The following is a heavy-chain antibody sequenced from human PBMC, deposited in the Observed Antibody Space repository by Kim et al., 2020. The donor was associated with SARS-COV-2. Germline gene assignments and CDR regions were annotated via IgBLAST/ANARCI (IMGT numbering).Heavy chain of an antibody. D-gene: IGHD4-4*01. CDR3: TRHPNDYSNNYYYYGMDV. Sequence: GRFTISRDDSKNTAYLQMNSLKTEDTAVYYCTRHPNDYSNNYYYYGMDVWGQGTTVTVSS. J-gene: IGHJ6*02. V-gene: IGHV3-73*01.